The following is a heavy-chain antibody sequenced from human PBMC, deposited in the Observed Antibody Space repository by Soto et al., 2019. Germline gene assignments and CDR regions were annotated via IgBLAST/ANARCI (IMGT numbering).Heavy chain of an antibody. J-gene: IGHJ5*02. CDR1: GFIFNNYA. Sequence: GGSLRLSCSASGFIFNNYAMSWVRQAPGKGLEWVSGITGYGATTYYAESVKGRFTISRDNSMNTLYLQMSTLTAEDTAVYYCARDPLLYDSDWYPNWFGPWGQGTLVTVSS. D-gene: IGHD6-19*01. CDR2: ITGYGATT. CDR3: ARDPLLYDSDWYPNWFGP. V-gene: IGHV3-23*01.